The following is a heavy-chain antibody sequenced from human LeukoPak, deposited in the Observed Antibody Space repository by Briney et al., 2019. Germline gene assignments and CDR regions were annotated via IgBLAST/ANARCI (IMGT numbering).Heavy chain of an antibody. D-gene: IGHD4-11*01. CDR3: AGYRNTDPYYYYGMDV. J-gene: IGHJ6*02. CDR2: ISGSGGST. CDR1: GFTFSSYA. V-gene: IGHV3-23*01. Sequence: GGSLRHSCAASGFTFSSYAMSWVRQAPGKGLEWVSAISGSGGSTYYADSVKGRFTISRDNSKNTLYLQMNSLRAEDTAVYYCAGYRNTDPYYYYGMDVWGQGTTVTVSS.